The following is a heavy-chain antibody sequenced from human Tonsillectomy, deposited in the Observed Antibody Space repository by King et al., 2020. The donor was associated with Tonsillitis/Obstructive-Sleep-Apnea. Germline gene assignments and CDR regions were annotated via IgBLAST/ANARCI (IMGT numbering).Heavy chain of an antibody. J-gene: IGHJ4*02. CDR1: DGSISSYF. CDR2: FDYSGST. V-gene: IGHV4-59*01. Sequence: QVQLQESGPGLVKPSEALSLTCTVSDGSISSYFWSWIRQPPGKGLEWIGFFDYSGSTNYNPSLKSRVTISVHTSKNQFSLKLSSVTASDTAIYYCARTYDRSGYYSPYFDSWGQGNLVTVAS. D-gene: IGHD3-22*01. CDR3: ARTYDRSGYYSPYFDS.